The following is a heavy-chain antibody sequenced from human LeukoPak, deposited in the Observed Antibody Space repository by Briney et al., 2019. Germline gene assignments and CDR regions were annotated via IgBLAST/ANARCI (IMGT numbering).Heavy chain of an antibody. CDR2: IIPILGIA. D-gene: IGHD2-15*01. V-gene: IGHV1-69*04. Sequence: SVKVSCKASGGTFSSYAISWVRRAPGQGLEWMGRIIPILGIANYAQKFQGRVTITADKSTSTAYMELSSLRSEDTAAYYCARWGTVVNTFDYWGQGTLVTVSS. CDR1: GGTFSSYA. CDR3: ARWGTVVNTFDY. J-gene: IGHJ4*02.